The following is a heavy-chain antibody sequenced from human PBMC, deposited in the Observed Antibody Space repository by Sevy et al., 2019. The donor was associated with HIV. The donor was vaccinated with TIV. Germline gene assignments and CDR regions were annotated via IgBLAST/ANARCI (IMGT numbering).Heavy chain of an antibody. Sequence: SETLSLTCTVSGGSISSYYWSWIRQPPGKGLEWIGYIYYSGSTNYNPSPKTRVTISVVTSKNQFSLKLSSVTAADTAVYYCARGYSSSWYYFDYWGQGTLVTVSS. J-gene: IGHJ4*02. CDR2: IYYSGST. CDR1: GGSISSYY. V-gene: IGHV4-59*01. CDR3: ARGYSSSWYYFDY. D-gene: IGHD6-13*01.